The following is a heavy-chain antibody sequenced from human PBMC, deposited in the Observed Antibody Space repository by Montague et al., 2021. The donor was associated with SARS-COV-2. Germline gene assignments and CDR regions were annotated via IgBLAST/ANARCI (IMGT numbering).Heavy chain of an antibody. Sequence: SETLSLTCTVSGDPISSSSYYWGWIRQSPGRGLEWIGSINYNGRTYYNPSLKSRVTISVDAPKDQFSLQLDSMTAADTAVYHCARQHGRGFVATGFETYFDYWGQGSLVIVSS. J-gene: IGHJ4*02. CDR3: ARQHGRGFVATGFETYFDY. CDR2: INYNGRT. CDR1: GDPISSSSYY. V-gene: IGHV4-39*01. D-gene: IGHD1-1*01.